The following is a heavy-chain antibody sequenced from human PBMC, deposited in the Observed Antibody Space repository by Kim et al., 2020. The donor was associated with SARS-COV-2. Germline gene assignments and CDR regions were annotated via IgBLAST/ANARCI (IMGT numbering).Heavy chain of an antibody. CDR2: INDDGDS. J-gene: IGHJ6*03. D-gene: IGHD2-15*01. Sequence: SETLSLTCAVNGSPFSGYYWSWVRQPPGKGLEWIGEINDDGDSSYNVSLKSRGTITTDRSKKQFSLKLRSVTAADAATYYCARVWRYCLSPSCPHMDVWG. CDR3: ARVWRYCLSPSCPHMDV. V-gene: IGHV4-34*01. CDR1: GSPFSGYY.